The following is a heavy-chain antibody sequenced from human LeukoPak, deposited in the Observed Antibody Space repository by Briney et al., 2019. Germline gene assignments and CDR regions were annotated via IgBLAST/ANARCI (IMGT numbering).Heavy chain of an antibody. CDR2: IYYSGST. CDR1: GGSISSYY. J-gene: IGHJ3*02. V-gene: IGHV4-59*12. CDR3: TRDGWELLGYHAFDI. Sequence: PSETLSLTCTVSGGSISSYYWSWIRQPPGKGLEWIGYIYYSGSTNYNPSLKSRVTMSTDTSKNQFSLNLSSVTAADTAVYYCTRDGWELLGYHAFDIWGQGTMVTVSS. D-gene: IGHD4-23*01.